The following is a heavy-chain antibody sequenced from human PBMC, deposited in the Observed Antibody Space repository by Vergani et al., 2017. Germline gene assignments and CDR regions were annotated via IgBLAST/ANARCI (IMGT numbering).Heavy chain of an antibody. V-gene: IGHV4-61*02. J-gene: IGHJ6*01. D-gene: IGHD3-10*01. CDR2: VYTSGMT. Sequence: QVQLQESGPRLVRPSQTLSLTFTVSGGSLNTGAYYWSWLRQPAGKGLEWIGRVYTSGMTNYNPSLKSRVPILVDSSKSQLSLKLTSVTAGDTAVYFCARELSYYYCSGKDDYNPYYYEGMDVWGPGTTGTVSS. CDR1: GGSLNTGAYY. CDR3: ARELSYYYCSGKDDYNPYYYEGMDV.